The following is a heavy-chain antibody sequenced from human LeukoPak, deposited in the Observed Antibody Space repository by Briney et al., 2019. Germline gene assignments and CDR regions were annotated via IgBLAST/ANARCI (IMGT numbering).Heavy chain of an antibody. CDR3: ARSLRGASDY. Sequence: SETLSLTCAVYGGSFSGYYWSWIRQPPGKGLEWIGEINHSGSTNYNPSLKSRVTISVDQSQNQFSLKLTSMTAADTAVYYCARSLRGASDYWGQGTLVTVSS. D-gene: IGHD1-26*01. V-gene: IGHV4-34*01. CDR2: INHSGST. J-gene: IGHJ4*02. CDR1: GGSFSGYY.